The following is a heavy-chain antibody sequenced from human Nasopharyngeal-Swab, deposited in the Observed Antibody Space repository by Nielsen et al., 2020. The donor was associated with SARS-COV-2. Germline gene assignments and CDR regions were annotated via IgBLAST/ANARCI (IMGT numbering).Heavy chain of an antibody. CDR1: GFTSISYV. CDR2: ISSSSSTI. Sequence: GGSLRLSCAASGFTSISYVMHGVPGAPGTGLEGFSYISSSSSTIYYADSVKGRFTISRDNAKNSLYLQMNRLRDEDTAVYYCARDVDDLWCGYPLNPYYYYGMDVWGQGTTVTVSS. V-gene: IGHV3-48*02. J-gene: IGHJ6*02. D-gene: IGHD3-3*01. CDR3: ARDVDDLWCGYPLNPYYYYGMDV.